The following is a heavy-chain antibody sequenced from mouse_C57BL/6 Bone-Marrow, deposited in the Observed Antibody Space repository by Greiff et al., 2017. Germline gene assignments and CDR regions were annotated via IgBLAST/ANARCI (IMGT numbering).Heavy chain of an antibody. CDR1: GYTFTSYW. CDR3: ARGEGLRPDY. Sequence: VQLQQPGAELVMPGASVKLSCKASGYTFTSYWMHWVKQRPGQGLEWIGEIDPSDSYTNYNQKFKGKSTLTVDKSSSTAYMQLSSLTSEDSAVYYCARGEGLRPDYWGQGTTLTVSS. CDR2: IDPSDSYT. D-gene: IGHD2-4*01. J-gene: IGHJ2*01. V-gene: IGHV1-69*01.